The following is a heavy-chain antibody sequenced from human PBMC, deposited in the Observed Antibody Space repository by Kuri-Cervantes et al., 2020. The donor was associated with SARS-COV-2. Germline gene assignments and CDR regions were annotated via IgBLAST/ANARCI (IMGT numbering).Heavy chain of an antibody. D-gene: IGHD3-3*01. J-gene: IGHJ5*02. CDR3: ARQMMSSITIFGVVITRNWFDP. CDR2: IYYSGST. CDR1: GGSISSSSYY. V-gene: IGHV4-39*01. Sequence: SETLSLTCTVSGGSISSSSYYWGWIRQPPGKGLEWIGSIYYSGSTYYNPSLKSRVTISVDTYKHQFSLKLGSVTAADTAVYYCARQMMSSITIFGVVITRNWFDPWGQGTLVTVSS.